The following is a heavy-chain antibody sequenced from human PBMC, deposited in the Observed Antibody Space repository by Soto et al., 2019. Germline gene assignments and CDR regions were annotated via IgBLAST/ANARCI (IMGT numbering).Heavy chain of an antibody. Sequence: RLEESGGGVVQPGRSLRLSCAASGFTFSSYGMHWVRQAPGRGLEWVAFMSHDGSDKYYGDSVKGRFAISRDNSRNTVYLQMNSLRAEDTAVYYCTKRRNVLRFLEWSSGMEVWGQGTTVIVSS. CDR3: TKRRNVLRFLEWSSGMEV. V-gene: IGHV3-30*18. J-gene: IGHJ6*02. D-gene: IGHD3-3*01. CDR1: GFTFSSYG. CDR2: MSHDGSDK.